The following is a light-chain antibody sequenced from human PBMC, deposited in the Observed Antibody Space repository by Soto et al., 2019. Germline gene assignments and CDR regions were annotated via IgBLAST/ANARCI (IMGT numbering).Light chain of an antibody. Sequence: QSVLTQPPSASGTPGQTVSISCSGSSSHVGSFYVSWYQVLPGTAPKLLIYRNNQRASGVPDRFSGSKSGISASLAISGLRSEDEAEYDCAAWHDSRNALWGFGGGTKLTVL. V-gene: IGLV1-47*01. J-gene: IGLJ3*02. CDR2: RNN. CDR3: AAWHDSRNALWG. CDR1: SSHVGSFY.